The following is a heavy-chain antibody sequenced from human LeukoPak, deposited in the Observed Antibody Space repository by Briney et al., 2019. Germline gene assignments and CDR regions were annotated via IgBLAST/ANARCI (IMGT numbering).Heavy chain of an antibody. D-gene: IGHD3-10*02. J-gene: IGHJ6*04. Sequence: GGSLRLSCAASGFTFSTFGLHWVRQAPGKGLEWVAVISYDGNEKHYADSVKGRFTISRDNAKNSPYLQMNSLRAEDTAVYYCAELGITMIGGVWGKGTTVTISS. V-gene: IGHV3-30*18. CDR1: GFTFSTFG. CDR3: AELGITMIGGV. CDR2: ISYDGNEK.